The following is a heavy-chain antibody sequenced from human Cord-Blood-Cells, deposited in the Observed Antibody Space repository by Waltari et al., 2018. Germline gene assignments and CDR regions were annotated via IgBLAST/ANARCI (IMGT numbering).Heavy chain of an antibody. J-gene: IGHJ6*03. Sequence: QVQLVQSGAEVKKPGASVKVSCKASGYTFTSYDINWVRQATGQGLEWMGWMNTNSGKTGYAQKFQGRVTITRNTSISTAYMELSSLRSEDTAVYYCARVNKQYPYYYYYMDVWGKGTTVTVSS. CDR1: GYTFTSYD. CDR2: MNTNSGKT. V-gene: IGHV1-8*03. D-gene: IGHD4-4*01. CDR3: ARVNKQYPYYYYYMDV.